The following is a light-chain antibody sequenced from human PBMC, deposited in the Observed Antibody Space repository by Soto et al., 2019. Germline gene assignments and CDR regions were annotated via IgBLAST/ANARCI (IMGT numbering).Light chain of an antibody. J-gene: IGKJ2*01. Sequence: EIVMTQSPATLSVSPGGSATLSCRASQHVSSNFAWYRQKPGQAPTLLIYRASTRATGIPARFSGSGSGTEFTLPISSLQSEDFAVYSCQQYNNWPSTFGQGTKLEIK. CDR3: QQYNNWPST. CDR1: QHVSSN. V-gene: IGKV3-15*01. CDR2: RAS.